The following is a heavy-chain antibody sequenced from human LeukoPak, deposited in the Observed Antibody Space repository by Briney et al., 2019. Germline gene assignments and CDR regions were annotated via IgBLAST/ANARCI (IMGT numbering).Heavy chain of an antibody. V-gene: IGHV5-51*01. CDR2: IYPGDSDT. CDR3: ARHLAYSSGWSRVYYYGMDV. Sequence: ESLKISCKGSGYSFTSYWIGWVRQMPGKGLEWTGIIYPGDSDTRYSPSFQGQVTISADKSISTAYLQWSSLKASDTAMYYCARHLAYSSGWSRVYYYGMDVWGQGTTVTVSS. D-gene: IGHD6-19*01. J-gene: IGHJ6*02. CDR1: GYSFTSYW.